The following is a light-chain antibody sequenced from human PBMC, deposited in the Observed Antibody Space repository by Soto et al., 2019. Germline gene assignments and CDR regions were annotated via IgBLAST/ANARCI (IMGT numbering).Light chain of an antibody. CDR1: QNVNSNY. CDR2: GAS. V-gene: IGKV3-20*01. Sequence: EIVLTQSQGTLSLSPGERATLSCRASQNVNSNYLAWYQQKPGQAPRLLIYGASVRATGIPDRFSGGGSGTDFSLPIGRLEPVYFAVSFSPQYSRLPSITFGQVTRLQIK. CDR3: PQYSRLPSIT. J-gene: IGKJ5*01.